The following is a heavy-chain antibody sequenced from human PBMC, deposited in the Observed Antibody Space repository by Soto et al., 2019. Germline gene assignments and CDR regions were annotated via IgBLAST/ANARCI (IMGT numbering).Heavy chain of an antibody. CDR2: ISWHSSST. J-gene: IGHJ4*02. CDR3: ARAGPWGGEDYSGGGVLAS. V-gene: IGHV3-9*01. CDR1: GFTFDEYP. Sequence: DVQLVESGGGLVQPGRSLRLSCAASGFTFDEYPMHWVRQVPGKGLEWVSGISWHSSSTGYADSVKGRFTISRDNAKNSLYLHMDSLGSEATALYYCARAGPWGGEDYSGGGVLASWCQGTLVTVSS. D-gene: IGHD4-4*01.